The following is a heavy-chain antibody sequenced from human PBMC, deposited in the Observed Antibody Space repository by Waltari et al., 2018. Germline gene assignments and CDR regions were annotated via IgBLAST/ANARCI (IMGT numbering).Heavy chain of an antibody. CDR1: GFTFSSYW. CDR3: ARGVPDYSSRAY. J-gene: IGHJ4*02. D-gene: IGHD4-4*01. V-gene: IGHV3-74*01. CDR2: VNIDGSGT. Sequence: EVQLVESGGTLVQPGGSLRLSCAVSGFTFSSYWMHWVRQAPGQGLVWLTRVNIDGSGTVYAESVKGRFTISRDNAKHTLYLQMNSVIADETTVYYCARGVPDYSSRAYWGQGTLVTVSS.